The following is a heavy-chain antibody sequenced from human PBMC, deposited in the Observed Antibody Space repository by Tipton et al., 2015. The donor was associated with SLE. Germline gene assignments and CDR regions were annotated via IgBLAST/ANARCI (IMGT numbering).Heavy chain of an antibody. CDR1: GFTFSSYG. CDR3: ARDGLGYSSGWYSDY. CDR2: IRYDGSNK. Sequence: GSLRLSCAASGFTFSSYGMHWVRQAPGKGLEWVAFIRYDGSNKYYADSVKGRFTISRDNSKNTLYLQMNSLRAEDTAVYYCARDGLGYSSGWYSDYWGQGTLVTVSS. V-gene: IGHV3-30*02. J-gene: IGHJ4*02. D-gene: IGHD6-19*01.